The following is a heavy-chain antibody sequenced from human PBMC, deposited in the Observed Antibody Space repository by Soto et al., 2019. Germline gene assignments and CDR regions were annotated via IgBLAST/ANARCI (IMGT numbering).Heavy chain of an antibody. CDR3: ARGDYYDILTGYSRSFDY. V-gene: IGHV1-18*01. D-gene: IGHD3-9*01. CDR2: ISAYNGNT. J-gene: IGHJ4*02. Sequence: QVQLGQSGAEVKKPGASVKVSCKASDYTFNGYGISWVRQAPGQGLEWKGWISAYNGNTNYAQKLQGRVTMTTDTSTSTAYMELRSLRSDDTAVYYCARGDYYDILTGYSRSFDYWGQGTLVTVSS. CDR1: DYTFNGYG.